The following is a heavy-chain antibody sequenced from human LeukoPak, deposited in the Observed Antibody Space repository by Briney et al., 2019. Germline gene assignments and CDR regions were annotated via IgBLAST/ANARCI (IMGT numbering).Heavy chain of an antibody. Sequence: ESLQPPSKGSGYNFTSYCTSWVRQMPGKGLEWMGRIDPSDSYTNYSPSFQGHVTISADKSISTAYQPCSSLKASDTAMYYCARHSWFGELHLTNLDYPGQ. CDR1: GYNFTSYC. V-gene: IGHV5-10-1*01. J-gene: IGHJ4*02. CDR2: IDPSDSYT. CDR3: ARHSWFGELHLTNLDY. D-gene: IGHD3-10*01.